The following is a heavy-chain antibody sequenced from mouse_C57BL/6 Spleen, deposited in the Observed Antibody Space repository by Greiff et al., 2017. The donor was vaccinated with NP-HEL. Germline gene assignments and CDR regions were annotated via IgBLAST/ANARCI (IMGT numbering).Heavy chain of an antibody. CDR3: ARSGDYSNPWFAY. V-gene: IGHV1-85*01. CDR1: GYTFTSYD. Sequence: VQLQESGPELVKPGASVKLSCKASGYTFTSYDINWVKQRPGQGLEWIGWIYPRDGSTKYNEKLQGKATLTVATSSSTASLELHSLASEDSAVYFCARSGDYSNPWFAYWGQGTLVTVSA. D-gene: IGHD2-5*01. J-gene: IGHJ3*01. CDR2: IYPRDGST.